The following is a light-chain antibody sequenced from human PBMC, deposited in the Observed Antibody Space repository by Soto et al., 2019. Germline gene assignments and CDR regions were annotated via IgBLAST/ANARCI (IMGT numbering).Light chain of an antibody. CDR3: LSPDISGNSWV. V-gene: IGLV3-25*02. CDR2: KDT. J-gene: IGLJ3*02. Sequence: YELTQPPSMSVSPEQTARITCSGDALPKQFAYWYQQKTAQAPLLVIYKDTERPSGIPERFTGSNSGTTVTLTISGVQAEDEADYYCLSPDISGNSWVFGGGTKLTVL. CDR1: ALPKQF.